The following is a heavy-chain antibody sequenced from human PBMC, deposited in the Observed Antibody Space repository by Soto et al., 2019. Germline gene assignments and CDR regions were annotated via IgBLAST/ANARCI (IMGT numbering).Heavy chain of an antibody. Sequence: QVQLVQSGAEVKKPGASVKVSCKASGYTFTSYGISWVRQAPGQGLEWMGWNSAYNGNTNHAQKLQGRVTMTTDTSTSKAYMELRSLRSDDTAVYYCARDNLYYYDSRGYPDSWGQGTLVTVSS. CDR1: GYTFTSYG. D-gene: IGHD3-22*01. CDR2: NSAYNGNT. V-gene: IGHV1-18*01. J-gene: IGHJ5*01. CDR3: ARDNLYYYDSRGYPDS.